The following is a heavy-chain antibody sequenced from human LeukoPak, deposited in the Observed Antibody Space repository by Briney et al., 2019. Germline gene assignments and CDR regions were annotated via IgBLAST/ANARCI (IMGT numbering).Heavy chain of an antibody. CDR2: IYHSGST. V-gene: IGHV4-38-2*02. J-gene: IGHJ4*02. CDR3: ARVEMATMDFDY. Sequence: PSETLSLTCTVSGYSISSGYYWGWIRQPPGKGLEWIGSIYHSGSTYYNPSLKSRVTISVDTSKNQFSLKLSSVTAADTAVYYCARVEMATMDFDYWGQGTLVTVSS. CDR1: GYSISSGYY. D-gene: IGHD5-24*01.